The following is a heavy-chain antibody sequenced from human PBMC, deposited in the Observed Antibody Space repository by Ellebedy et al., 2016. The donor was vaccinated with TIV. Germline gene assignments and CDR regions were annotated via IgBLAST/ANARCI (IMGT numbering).Heavy chain of an antibody. Sequence: SVKVSXKASGGTFSSYAISWVRQAPGQGLEWMGGIIPIFGTANYAQKFQGRVTITADESTSTAYMELSSLRSEDTAVYYCARDPDCSSTSCYSDGMDVWGQGTTVTVSS. CDR3: ARDPDCSSTSCYSDGMDV. D-gene: IGHD2-2*01. CDR1: GGTFSSYA. CDR2: IIPIFGTA. V-gene: IGHV1-69*13. J-gene: IGHJ6*02.